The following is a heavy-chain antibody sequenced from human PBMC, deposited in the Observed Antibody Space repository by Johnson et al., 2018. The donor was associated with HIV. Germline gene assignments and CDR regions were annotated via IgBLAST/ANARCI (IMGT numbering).Heavy chain of an antibody. CDR1: GFTFSSYA. V-gene: IGHV3-23*04. CDR3: ARENSSGYHDAFDI. J-gene: IGHJ3*02. D-gene: IGHD3-22*01. CDR2: ISGSGVST. Sequence: VQLVESGGGLVQPGGSLRVSCAASGFTFSSYAMNWVRQTPGKGLEWVSGISGSGVSTYYADSVKGRFSISRDNSKNTLYLQMNSLRAEDTAVYYCARENSSGYHDAFDIWGQGTLVTVSS.